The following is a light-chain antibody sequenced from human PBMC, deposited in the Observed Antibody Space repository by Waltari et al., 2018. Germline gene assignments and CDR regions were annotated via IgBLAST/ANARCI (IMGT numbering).Light chain of an antibody. CDR3: QQYNDWPPMYT. V-gene: IGKV3-15*01. Sequence: IVMTQSPATLSVSPGERATLSCRASQSDSSNLAWYQQKPGQAPRLLIYDASTRATDIPARFSGSGSGTEFTLTISSLQSEDFAVYYCQQYNDWPPMYTFGQGTKLEI. J-gene: IGKJ2*01. CDR2: DAS. CDR1: QSDSSN.